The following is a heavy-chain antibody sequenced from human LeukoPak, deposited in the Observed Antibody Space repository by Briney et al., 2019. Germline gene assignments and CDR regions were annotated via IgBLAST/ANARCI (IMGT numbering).Heavy chain of an antibody. D-gene: IGHD3-22*01. CDR3: ARRLYYYDSSGYLKEDAFDI. CDR2: IRQDGSEK. J-gene: IGHJ3*02. V-gene: IGHV3-7*01. CDR1: GFTFSSYW. Sequence: GGSLRLSCAASGFTFSSYWMSWVRQAPGKGLEWVANIRQDGSEKYYVDSVKGRFTISRDNAKNSLYLQMNSLRAEDTAVYYCARRLYYYDSSGYLKEDAFDIWGQGTMVTVSS.